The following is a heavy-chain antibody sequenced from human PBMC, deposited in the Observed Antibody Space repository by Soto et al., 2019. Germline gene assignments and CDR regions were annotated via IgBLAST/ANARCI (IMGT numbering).Heavy chain of an antibody. D-gene: IGHD2-15*01. CDR3: ARDPLGVAAIQYYYYYYMDV. CDR2: IWYDGSNK. J-gene: IGHJ6*03. Sequence: GGSLRLSCAASGFTFSSYGMHWVRQAPGKGLEWVAVIWYDGSNKYYADSVKGRFTISRDNSKNTLYLQMNSLRAEDTAVYYCARDPLGVAAIQYYYYYYMDVWGKGTTVTVSS. V-gene: IGHV3-33*01. CDR1: GFTFSSYG.